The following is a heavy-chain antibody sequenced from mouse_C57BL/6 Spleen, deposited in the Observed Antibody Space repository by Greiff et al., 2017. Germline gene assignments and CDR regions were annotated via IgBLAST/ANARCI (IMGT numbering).Heavy chain of an antibody. CDR3: ARGYDYEGFAY. CDR2: IDPSDSYT. V-gene: IGHV1-69*01. Sequence: QVQLQQPGAELVMPGASVKLSCKASGYTFTSYWMHWVQQRPGQGLEWIGEIDPSDSYTNYNQKFKGKSTLTVDKSSSTAYMQLSSLTSEDSAVYYCARGYDYEGFAYWGQGTLVTVSA. CDR1: GYTFTSYW. D-gene: IGHD2-4*01. J-gene: IGHJ3*01.